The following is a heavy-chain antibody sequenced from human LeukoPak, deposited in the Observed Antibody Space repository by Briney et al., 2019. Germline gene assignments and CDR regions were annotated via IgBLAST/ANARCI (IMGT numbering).Heavy chain of an antibody. V-gene: IGHV3-9*01. J-gene: IGHJ3*01. CDR2: VNWNSGVI. D-gene: IGHD1/OR15-1a*01. CDR3: AKDLAVGTTPRVYAFDV. CDR1: GFTLNDYA. Sequence: GRSLRLSCAASGFTLNDYAMHWVRQIPGKGLEWVGGVNWNSGVIAYGASVKGRSTISRDNAKNSLYLQVHSLTFEDTALYYCAKDLAVGTTPRVYAFDVWGQGALVTVSS.